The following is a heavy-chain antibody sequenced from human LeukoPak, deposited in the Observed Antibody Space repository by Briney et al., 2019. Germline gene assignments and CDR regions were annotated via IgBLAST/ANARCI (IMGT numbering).Heavy chain of an antibody. CDR1: GGTFSSYA. V-gene: IGHV1-69*01. D-gene: IGHD6-13*01. J-gene: IGHJ4*02. CDR2: IIPIVGTA. CDR3: ASGDYRIAAAGTYYFDY. Sequence: ASVKVSCKASGGTFSSYAMSWVRQAPGQGLEWMGGIIPIVGTANYAQKFQGRVTITADESTSTAYMELSSLRSEDTAVYYCASGDYRIAAAGTYYFDYWGQGTLVTVSS.